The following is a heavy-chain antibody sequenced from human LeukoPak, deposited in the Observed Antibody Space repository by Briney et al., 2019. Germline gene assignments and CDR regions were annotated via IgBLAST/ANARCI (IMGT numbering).Heavy chain of an antibody. J-gene: IGHJ4*02. CDR2: INQDGSEK. CDR3: ARVTSGLDY. V-gene: IGHV3-7*01. CDR1: GFTFSSHW. Sequence: GGSLRLSCAASGFTFSSHWMSWVRQAPGKGLEWVANINQDGSEKYYVDSVKGRFTLSRDNAKNSLSLQMNSLRAEDTAVYYCARVTSGLDYWGQGTLVTVSP.